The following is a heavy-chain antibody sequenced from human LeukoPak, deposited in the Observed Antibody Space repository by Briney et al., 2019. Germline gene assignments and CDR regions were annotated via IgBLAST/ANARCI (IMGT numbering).Heavy chain of an antibody. CDR2: MNPNSGNT. Sequence: ASVKVSCKASGYTFTSYDINWVRQATGQGLEWMGWMNPNSGNTGYAQKFQGRVTMTRNTSISTAYMELSRLRSDDTAVYYCARDLTMVRGVIITWAGSDDAFDIWGQGTMVTVSS. D-gene: IGHD3-10*01. CDR1: GYTFTSYD. V-gene: IGHV1-8*01. CDR3: ARDLTMVRGVIITWAGSDDAFDI. J-gene: IGHJ3*02.